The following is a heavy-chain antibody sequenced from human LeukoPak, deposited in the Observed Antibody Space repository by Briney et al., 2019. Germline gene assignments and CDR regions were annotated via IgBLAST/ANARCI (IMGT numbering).Heavy chain of an antibody. D-gene: IGHD5-18*01. J-gene: IGHJ4*02. CDR2: IYYSGST. V-gene: IGHV4-39*07. CDR1: GFTFSSYG. CDR3: ARDRTLWSTLPYY. Sequence: GSLRLSCAASGFTFSSYGMTWVRQAPGKGLEWIGSIYYSGSTYYNPSLKSRVTISVDTSKNQFSLKLSSVTAADTAVYYCARDRTLWSTLPYYWGQGTLVTVSS.